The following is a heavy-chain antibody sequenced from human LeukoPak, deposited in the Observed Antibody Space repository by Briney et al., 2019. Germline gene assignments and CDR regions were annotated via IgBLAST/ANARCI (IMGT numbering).Heavy chain of an antibody. CDR3: ASPTYSSSFYYYYGMDV. Sequence: GGSLRLSCAASGFTFSSYAMHWVRQAPGKGLEWVAVISYDGSNKYYADSVKGRFTISRDNSKNTQYLQMNSPRAEDTAVYYCASPTYSSSFYYYYGMDVWGQGTTVTVSS. CDR2: ISYDGSNK. J-gene: IGHJ6*02. CDR1: GFTFSSYA. D-gene: IGHD6-13*01. V-gene: IGHV3-30-3*01.